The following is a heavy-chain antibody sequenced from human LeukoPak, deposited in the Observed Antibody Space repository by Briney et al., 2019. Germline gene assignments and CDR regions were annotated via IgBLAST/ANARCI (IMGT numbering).Heavy chain of an antibody. CDR2: IRSKANSYAT. CDR1: GFTFSGSA. V-gene: IGHV3-73*01. J-gene: IGHJ3*02. Sequence: GGSLRLSCAASGFTFSGSAMHWVRQASGKGLEWVGRIRSKANSYATAYAASVKGRFTISRDDSKNTAYLQMNSLKTEDTAVYYCTRPGRYDSSLYAFDIWGQGTMVTVSS. D-gene: IGHD3-22*01. CDR3: TRPGRYDSSLYAFDI.